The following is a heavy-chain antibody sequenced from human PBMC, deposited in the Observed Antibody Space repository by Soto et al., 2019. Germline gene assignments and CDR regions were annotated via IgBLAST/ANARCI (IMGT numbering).Heavy chain of an antibody. J-gene: IGHJ6*02. CDR1: GGSISSGGYY. V-gene: IGHV4-31*03. Sequence: PSETLSLTCTVSGGSISSGGYYWSWIRQHPGKGLEWIGYIYYSGSTYYNPSLKSRVTISVDTSKNQFSLKLSSVTAADTAVYYCARDRGIVATIGYYYGTDVWGQGTTVTVSS. CDR2: IYYSGST. CDR3: ARDRGIVATIGYYYGTDV. D-gene: IGHD5-12*01.